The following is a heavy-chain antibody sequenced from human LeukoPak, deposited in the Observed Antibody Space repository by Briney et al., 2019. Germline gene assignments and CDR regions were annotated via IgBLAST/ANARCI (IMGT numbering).Heavy chain of an antibody. CDR2: ISGGSTTI. CDR3: ARGGCSSTSCYYMDV. D-gene: IGHD2-2*01. Sequence: GGSLRLSCAASGFTFSSHSMTWVRQAPGKGLEWVSYISGGSTTIYYADSVKGRFTISRDDAKNSLFLQMNSQRAEDTAVYYCARGGCSSTSCYYMDVWGEGTTVTVSS. CDR1: GFTFSSHS. J-gene: IGHJ6*03. V-gene: IGHV3-48*01.